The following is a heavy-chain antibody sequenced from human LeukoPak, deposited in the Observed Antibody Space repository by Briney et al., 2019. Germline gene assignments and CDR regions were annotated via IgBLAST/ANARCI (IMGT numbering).Heavy chain of an antibody. J-gene: IGHJ4*02. CDR1: GFSFSDYY. CDR3: ATIHSRPY. V-gene: IGHV3-11*01. Sequence: PGGSLTLSCEASGFSFSDYYMTWIRQPPGKGLEWIAYIRSGSTTIYYADSVKGRFTISRDDAKNSLFLQMNSLRAEDTAVYYCATIHSRPYWGQGTLVTVSS. D-gene: IGHD2-15*01. CDR2: IRSGSTTI.